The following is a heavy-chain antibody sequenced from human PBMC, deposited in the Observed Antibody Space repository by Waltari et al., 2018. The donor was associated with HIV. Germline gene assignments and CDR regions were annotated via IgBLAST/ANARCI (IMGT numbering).Heavy chain of an antibody. CDR3: ATYSDFWSGYSERHSYEYGINV. CDR1: GGSISSNTYY. Sequence: QLQLQESGPGLVKPSETLSLTCTVSGGSISSNTYYWGWIRQPPGKGLEWIGSVSYSGSTYHNPSLKSRVTISVDTSKNQFSLKLNSVTAADTAVYYCATYSDFWSGYSERHSYEYGINVWGQGTTVTVSS. D-gene: IGHD3-3*01. CDR2: VSYSGST. J-gene: IGHJ6*02. V-gene: IGHV4-39*01.